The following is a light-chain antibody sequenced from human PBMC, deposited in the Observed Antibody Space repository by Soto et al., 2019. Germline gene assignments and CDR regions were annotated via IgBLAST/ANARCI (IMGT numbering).Light chain of an antibody. V-gene: IGLV2-14*01. J-gene: IGLJ1*01. CDR2: DVS. CDR3: SSYTGGSSYV. CDR1: RSDISGYNY. Sequence: QSALTQPASVSGAPGGSITISCTETRSDISGYNYVSWYQQHPGNAPKLMIYDVSNRPSGVSILFSGSKSGNTATLTFSWLQGEDDAEYYCSSYTGGSSYVFGTGTKVTVL.